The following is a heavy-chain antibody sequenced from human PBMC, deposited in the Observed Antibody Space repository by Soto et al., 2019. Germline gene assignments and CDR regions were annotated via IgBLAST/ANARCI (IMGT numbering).Heavy chain of an antibody. D-gene: IGHD3-22*01. CDR1: GGSINRGDFF. Sequence: PSETLSLTCVVSGGSINRGDFFWNWIRQHPERGLEWIGYIYNRGGTIYNPSLENRLTISVDKSKNLFSLQLTSVTAADTAVYYCARARRGGSSGYYYRYFDYWGQGTLVTVSS. V-gene: IGHV4-31*11. CDR3: ARARRGGSSGYYYRYFDY. CDR2: IYNRGGT. J-gene: IGHJ4*02.